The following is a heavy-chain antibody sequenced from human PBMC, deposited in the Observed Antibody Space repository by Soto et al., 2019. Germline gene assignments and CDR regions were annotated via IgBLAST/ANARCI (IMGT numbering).Heavy chain of an antibody. J-gene: IGHJ4*02. CDR2: ISGSGGST. CDR1: GLTFSSYA. D-gene: IGHD3-22*01. V-gene: IGHV3-23*01. Sequence: GGSLRLSCAASGLTFSSYAMSWVRQAPGKGLEWVSGISGSGGSTYYADSVKGRFTISRDNSKNTLYLQMNSLRAEDTAVYYCAKDYYDTGGYSYFDYWGQGTLVTAPQ. CDR3: AKDYYDTGGYSYFDY.